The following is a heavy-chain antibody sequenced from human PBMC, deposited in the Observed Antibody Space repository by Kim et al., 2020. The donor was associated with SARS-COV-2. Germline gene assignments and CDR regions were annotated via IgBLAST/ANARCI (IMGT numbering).Heavy chain of an antibody. J-gene: IGHJ4*02. D-gene: IGHD6-13*01. CDR2: ISSSSSYI. V-gene: IGHV3-21*01. CDR3: ASDTGYSSSWTAGGGYYFDY. Sequence: GGSLRLSCAASGFTFSSYSMNWVRQAPGKGLEWVSSISSSSSYIYYADSVKGRFTISRDNAKNSLYLQMKSLRAEDTAVYYCASDTGYSSSWTAGGGYYFDYWGQGTLVTVSS. CDR1: GFTFSSYS.